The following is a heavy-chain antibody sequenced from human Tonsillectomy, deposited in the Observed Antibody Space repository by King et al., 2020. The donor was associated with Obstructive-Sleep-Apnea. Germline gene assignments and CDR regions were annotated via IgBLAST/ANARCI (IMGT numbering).Heavy chain of an antibody. J-gene: IGHJ4*02. Sequence: ITLKESGPTLVKPTQTLTLTCTFSGFSLSTSGVGVAWIRQPPGKALEWLALIYWDDDKRYSPSLRSRLTISKDTSKNQVVLTMTNMDPVDTATYYCAHRRPLTYYFDYWDQGTLVTVSS. CDR1: GFSLSTSGVG. CDR2: IYWDDDK. V-gene: IGHV2-5*02. CDR3: AHRRPLTYYFDY.